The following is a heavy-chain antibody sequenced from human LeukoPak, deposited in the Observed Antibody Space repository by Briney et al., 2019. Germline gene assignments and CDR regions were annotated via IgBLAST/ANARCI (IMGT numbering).Heavy chain of an antibody. D-gene: IGHD2-15*01. Sequence: GGSLRLSCAASGFTFDSYSIKWVRQAPGKGLEFVSGISSSGRSIDYADSVKGRFTISRDDAKSSLYLQMNTLRAEDTAIYYCARETQYCSGGTCYSGLDYWGQGTLVTVSS. CDR2: ISSSGRSI. CDR3: ARETQYCSGGTCYSGLDY. J-gene: IGHJ4*02. V-gene: IGHV3-21*01. CDR1: GFTFDSYS.